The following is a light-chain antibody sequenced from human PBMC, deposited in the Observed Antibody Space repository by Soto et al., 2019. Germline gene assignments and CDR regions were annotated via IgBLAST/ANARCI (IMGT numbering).Light chain of an antibody. J-gene: IGLJ3*02. CDR1: MRDVGAYNL. CDR2: EVR. Sequence: QSALTQPASVSGSAGQSITISCSGTMRDVGAYNLVSWYQQHPGTAPKLLIYEVRNRPSGISSRFSGSRSGNTASLTISGLQPEDEGEYYCSAYTARSTLVFGGGTKVTVL. CDR3: SAYTARSTLV. V-gene: IGLV2-14*01.